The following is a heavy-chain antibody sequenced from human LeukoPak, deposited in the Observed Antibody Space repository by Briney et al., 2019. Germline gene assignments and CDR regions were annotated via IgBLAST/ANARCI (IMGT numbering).Heavy chain of an antibody. Sequence: GGSLRLSCAASGFIFSTKGMHWVRQAPGKGLEWVAIISTDGSYNYFIDSVKGRFTISRDNSKNTLYLQMNSLRAEDTAVYYCATDASRISHRAMDVWGQGTTVTVSS. CDR3: ATDASRISHRAMDV. CDR2: ISTDGSYN. J-gene: IGHJ6*02. D-gene: IGHD3-16*01. CDR1: GFIFSTKG. V-gene: IGHV3-30*03.